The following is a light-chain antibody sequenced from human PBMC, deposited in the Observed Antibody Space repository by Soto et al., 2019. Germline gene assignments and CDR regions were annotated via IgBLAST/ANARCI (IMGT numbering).Light chain of an antibody. CDR2: AAS. CDR1: PGISSW. V-gene: IGKV1-12*01. J-gene: IGKJ4*01. Sequence: DIQMTQSPSSVSASVGDRVTITCRASPGISSWLAWYQQKPGKAPKLRIYAASSLQSGVPSRFSGSGPWTDFTLAISSLQPEDFVTDYCQQANSFPLTVGGGTKVESK. CDR3: QQANSFPLT.